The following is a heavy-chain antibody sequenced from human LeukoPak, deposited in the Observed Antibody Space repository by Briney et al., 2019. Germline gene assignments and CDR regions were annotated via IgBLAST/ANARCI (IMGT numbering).Heavy chain of an antibody. CDR3: ARDLGTVETPSPPQDY. CDR1: GGSITSTFY. CDR2: IYDSGSA. V-gene: IGHV4-39*07. J-gene: IGHJ4*02. Sequence: KPSETLSLTCTVSGGSITSTFYWGWFRPPPGKGLEWIGSIYDSGSAYYNPSLKSRVTISIDTSKNQFSLKLTSVTAADTAVYYCARDLGTVETPSPPQDYWGQGTLVTVSS. D-gene: IGHD4-23*01.